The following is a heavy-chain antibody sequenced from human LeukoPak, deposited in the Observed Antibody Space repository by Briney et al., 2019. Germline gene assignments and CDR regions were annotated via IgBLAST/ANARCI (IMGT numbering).Heavy chain of an antibody. CDR2: IYYSGST. CDR1: GGSISSGSYY. CDR3: ARDRVGSGSDY. D-gene: IGHD3-10*01. V-gene: IGHV4-61*01. Sequence: PSQTLSLTCTVSGGSISSGSYYWSWIRQPPGKGLEWIGYIYYSGSTNYNPSLKSRVTISVDTSKNQFSLKLSSVTAADTAVYYCARDRVGSGSDYWGQGTLVTVSS. J-gene: IGHJ4*02.